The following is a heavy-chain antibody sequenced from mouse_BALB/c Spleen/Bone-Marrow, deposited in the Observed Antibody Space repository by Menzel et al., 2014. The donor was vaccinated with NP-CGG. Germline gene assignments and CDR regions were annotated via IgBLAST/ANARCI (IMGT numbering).Heavy chain of an antibody. CDR1: GFDFSRYW. J-gene: IGHJ2*01. CDR2: INPESSTL. CDR3: ARLTYYGLSDY. Sequence: VQLNQSGGGLVQPGGFLKLSCTASGFDFSRYWMSWVRQAPGKGLQWIGEINPESSTLNYTPPLKGKFIISRDNAKNTLYLQKNKVRSEDTALYYCARLTYYGLSDYWGQGTPLTVSS. V-gene: IGHV4-1*02. D-gene: IGHD1-2*01.